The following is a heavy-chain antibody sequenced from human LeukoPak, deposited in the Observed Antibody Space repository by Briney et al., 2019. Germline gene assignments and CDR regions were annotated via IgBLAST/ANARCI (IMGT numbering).Heavy chain of an antibody. J-gene: IGHJ6*03. Sequence: PGRSLRLSCAASGFTFSSYEMNWVRQAPGKGLEWVSYISSSGSTIYYADSVKGRFTISRDNSKNTLYLQMNSLRAEDTAIYYCAKNGDRGAYCTGGTCYPYFYYYMDVWGKGTTVTI. D-gene: IGHD2-15*01. CDR1: GFTFSSYE. CDR3: AKNGDRGAYCTGGTCYPYFYYYMDV. V-gene: IGHV3-48*03. CDR2: ISSSGSTI.